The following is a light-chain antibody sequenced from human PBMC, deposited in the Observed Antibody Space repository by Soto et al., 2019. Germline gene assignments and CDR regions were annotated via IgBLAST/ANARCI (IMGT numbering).Light chain of an antibody. V-gene: IGKV3-20*01. CDR2: GAS. Sequence: EVVLTQSPGTLSLSPGARATLSCRASQSVNDNHLAWYQQKGGQAPRLLIYGASTRATGVPERFSGSGFGKAYSLIINRQETEDFALYYCQLYGGSPPRGTFRPGTTLEI. CDR1: QSVNDNH. J-gene: IGKJ3*01. CDR3: QLYGGSPPRGT.